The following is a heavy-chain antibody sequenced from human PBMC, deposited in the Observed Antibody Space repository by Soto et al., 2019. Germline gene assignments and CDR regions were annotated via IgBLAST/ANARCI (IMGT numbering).Heavy chain of an antibody. CDR1: GFTFSDRY. J-gene: IGHJ4*02. D-gene: IGHD5-12*01. CDR2: SRNKANSYTT. Sequence: EVQLVESGGGLVPPGGSLRLSCEVSGFTFSDRYMDWVRQAPGRGLEWVGRSRNKANSYTTEYATSVKGRFTVSRDESKYLFFLQMNSLKTEVTAVYYCVRGYRGFDYRGQGALVTVSS. CDR3: VRGYRGFDY. V-gene: IGHV3-72*01.